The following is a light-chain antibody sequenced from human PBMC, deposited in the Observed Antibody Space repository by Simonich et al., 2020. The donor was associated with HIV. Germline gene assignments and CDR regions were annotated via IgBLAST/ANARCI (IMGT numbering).Light chain of an antibody. J-gene: IGLJ2*01. Sequence: QSVLTQPPSASGTPGQRVIISCSGSSSSIGSNFVSWYQQLPGTAPKLLIYTTNQRPSGVPDRFSGSKSGTSASLAISGFRSEDEADYFCAAWDASLSAMVFGGGTKLTVL. CDR3: AAWDASLSAMV. CDR1: SSSIGSNF. V-gene: IGLV1-47*01. CDR2: TTN.